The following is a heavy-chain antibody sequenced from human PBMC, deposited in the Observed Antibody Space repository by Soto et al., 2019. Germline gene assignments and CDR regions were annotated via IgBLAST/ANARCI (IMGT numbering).Heavy chain of an antibody. CDR2: IIPILGIA. CDR3: ASLRDGYNQVDY. V-gene: IGHV1-69*02. J-gene: IGHJ4*02. CDR1: GGTFSSYT. Sequence: QVQLVQSGAEVKKPGSSVKVSCKASGGTFSSYTISWVRQAPGQGLEWMGRIIPILGIANYAQKFQGRVTITADKSTSTAYMELSSLRSEDTAVYYCASLRDGYNQVDYWGQGTLVTVSS. D-gene: IGHD5-12*01.